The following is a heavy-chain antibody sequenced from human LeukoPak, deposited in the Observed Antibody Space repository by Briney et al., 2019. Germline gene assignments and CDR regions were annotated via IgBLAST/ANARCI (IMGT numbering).Heavy chain of an antibody. Sequence: PSETLSLTCTVSGGSISSYYWSWIRQPPGKGLEWIGYIYYSGSTNHNPSLKSRVTISVDTSKNQFSLKLSSVTAADTAVYYCARVGPQYCGGDCYSSYYYYYMDVWGKGTTVTVSS. CDR2: IYYSGST. CDR3: ARVGPQYCGGDCYSSYYYYYMDV. V-gene: IGHV4-59*01. J-gene: IGHJ6*03. D-gene: IGHD2-21*01. CDR1: GGSISSYY.